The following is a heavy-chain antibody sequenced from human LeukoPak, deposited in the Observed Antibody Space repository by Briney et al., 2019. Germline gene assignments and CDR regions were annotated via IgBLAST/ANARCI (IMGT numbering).Heavy chain of an antibody. CDR1: GGSISSGGYY. D-gene: IGHD1-26*01. CDR3: AKDTYSGSYYDY. V-gene: IGHV3-23*01. J-gene: IGHJ4*02. Sequence: ETLSLTCTVSGGSISSGGYYWSWVRQAPGKGLEWVSAISGSGGSTYYADSVKGRFTISRDNSKNTLYLQMNNLRAEDTAVYYCAKDTYSGSYYDYWGQGTLVTVSS. CDR2: ISGSGGST.